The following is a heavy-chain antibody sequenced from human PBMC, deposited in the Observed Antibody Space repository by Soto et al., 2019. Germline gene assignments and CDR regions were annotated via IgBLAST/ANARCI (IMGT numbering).Heavy chain of an antibody. J-gene: IGHJ3*02. Sequence: AGESLKISCKGSGYSFTSYWISWVRQMPGKGLEWMGRIDPSDSYTNYSPSFQGHVTISADKSISTAYLQWSSLKASDTAMYYCARQRGYYYDSSGYYHLNAFDIWGQGTMVTVSS. V-gene: IGHV5-10-1*01. CDR1: GYSFTSYW. D-gene: IGHD3-22*01. CDR3: ARQRGYYYDSSGYYHLNAFDI. CDR2: IDPSDSYT.